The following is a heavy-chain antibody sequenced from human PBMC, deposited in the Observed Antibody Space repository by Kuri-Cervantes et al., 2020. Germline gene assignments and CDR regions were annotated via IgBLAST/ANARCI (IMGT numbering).Heavy chain of an antibody. CDR2: INPYDGRT. J-gene: IGHJ4*02. D-gene: IGHD3-9*01. V-gene: IGHV1-46*01. CDR3: ARVGRYFDWPFKYYFDY. CDR1: GYSFTNNC. Sequence: ASVKVSCKASGYSFTNNCVHWVRHTPGHGLEWMGIINPYDGRTNYAQNLHGRVTMTSDTSTGTVYMELSRLRSDDTAVYYCARVGRYFDWPFKYYFDYWGQGTLVTVSS.